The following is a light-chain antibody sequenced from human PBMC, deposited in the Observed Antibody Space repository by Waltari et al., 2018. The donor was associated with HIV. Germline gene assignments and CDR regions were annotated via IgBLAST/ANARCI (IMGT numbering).Light chain of an antibody. CDR2: STN. J-gene: IGLJ3*02. CDR1: SGSVSTTSF. Sequence: QTVVTQEPSFSVSPGGTVTLTCGLNSGSVSTTSFPSWYQQTPGQVPRTLIYSTNLRSSGVPARFSGSILGNKAALTITGAQADDESDYYCLVHMGHGAWVFGGGTKLTVL. V-gene: IGLV8-61*01. CDR3: LVHMGHGAWV.